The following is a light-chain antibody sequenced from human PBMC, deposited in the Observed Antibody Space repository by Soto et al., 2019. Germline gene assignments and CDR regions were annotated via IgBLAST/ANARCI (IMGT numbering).Light chain of an antibody. Sequence: QSVLTQPASVSGSPRQSITISCTGASSDVGGYTYVSWYQQHPGKAPKLMIYEVNNRPSGVSHRFSGSKSGNTASLTISGLQAEDEADYYRSSYTSSSTLYVFGTGTKVTVL. V-gene: IGLV2-14*01. CDR3: SSYTSSSTLYV. J-gene: IGLJ1*01. CDR1: SSDVGGYTY. CDR2: EVN.